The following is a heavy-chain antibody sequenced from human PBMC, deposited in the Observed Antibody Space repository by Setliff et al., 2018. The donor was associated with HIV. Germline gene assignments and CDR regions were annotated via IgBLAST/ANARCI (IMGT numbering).Heavy chain of an antibody. Sequence: SETLSLTCTVSGGSITSSYWSWIRQPAGKGLEWIGRIYTSGSTNYNPSLRSRVTMSFDTSKNQFSLNLNSVTAADTAVYYCARGLPATNGVWIDYWGQGTLVTVSS. CDR2: IYTSGST. D-gene: IGHD2-8*01. CDR1: GGSITSSY. V-gene: IGHV4-4*07. CDR3: ARGLPATNGVWIDY. J-gene: IGHJ4*02.